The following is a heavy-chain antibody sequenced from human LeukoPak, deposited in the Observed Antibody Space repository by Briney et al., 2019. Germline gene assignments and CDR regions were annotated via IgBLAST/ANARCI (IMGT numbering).Heavy chain of an antibody. CDR2: ISYSGTT. D-gene: IGHD4-17*01. J-gene: IGHJ4*02. Sequence: SQTLSLTCAVSGGSISSGGYSWGWIRQPPGEGLEWIGSISYSGTTFYNPSLKSRVTISADTSKNQFSLRLSSVTAADTAVYYCARRTVTSREGFEYWGQGTLVTVSS. V-gene: IGHV4-30-2*03. CDR1: GGSISSGGYS. CDR3: ARRTVTSREGFEY.